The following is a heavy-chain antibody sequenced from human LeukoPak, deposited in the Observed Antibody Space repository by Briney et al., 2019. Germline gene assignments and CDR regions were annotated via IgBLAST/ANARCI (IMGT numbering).Heavy chain of an antibody. D-gene: IGHD3-10*01. J-gene: IGHJ4*02. Sequence: GGSLRLSCAASGFTFSSYGIHWVRQAPGKGLEWVAFIRYDGSNKYYADSVKGRFTISRDNSKNTLYLQMNSLRAEDTAVYYCAKMGGSGSYRSYWGQGTLVTVSS. CDR2: IRYDGSNK. CDR3: AKMGGSGSYRSY. CDR1: GFTFSSYG. V-gene: IGHV3-30*02.